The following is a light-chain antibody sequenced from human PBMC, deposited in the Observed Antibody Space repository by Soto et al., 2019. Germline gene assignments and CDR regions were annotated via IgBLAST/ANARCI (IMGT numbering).Light chain of an antibody. CDR3: QQYRSSPPIT. J-gene: IGKJ5*01. V-gene: IGKV3-20*01. CDR2: GAS. Sequence: ESVLTQSPGTLSSSPGERSTLSCRPSQSLITNYLAWYQQKPGQAPXLXXYGASSRATGIPDRFSGSGSGTDFTLTISRLETEDFAVYYCQQYRSSPPITFGQGTRLEIK. CDR1: QSLITNY.